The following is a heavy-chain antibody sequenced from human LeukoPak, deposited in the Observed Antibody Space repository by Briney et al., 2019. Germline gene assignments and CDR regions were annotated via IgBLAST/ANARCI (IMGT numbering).Heavy chain of an antibody. D-gene: IGHD6-19*01. CDR2: ISGSGGST. CDR3: AKGTGEYASGPDY. CDR1: GFTFSSCA. V-gene: IGHV3-23*01. Sequence: GRSLRLSCAASGFTFSSCAMNWVRQAPGKGLEWVSSISGSGGSTYYADSVKGRFTISRANSKNTLYLQMNGLRAEDTAIYYCAKGTGEYASGPDYWGQGTLVTVSS. J-gene: IGHJ4*02.